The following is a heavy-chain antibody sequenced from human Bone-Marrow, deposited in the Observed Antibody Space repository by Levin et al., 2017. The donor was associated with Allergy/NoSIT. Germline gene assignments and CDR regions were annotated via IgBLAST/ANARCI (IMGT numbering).Heavy chain of an antibody. CDR1: GFTFSDYY. J-gene: IGHJ5*02. D-gene: IGHD3-22*01. V-gene: IGHV3-11*05. CDR2: ISSSGSYT. CDR3: ARVDFGNYIIDT. Sequence: GGSLRLSCSASGFTFSDYYMNWIRQAPGKGLEWVSYISSSGSYTNYADSVKGRFTISRDNAKNSLYLHMNSLRAEDTAVYYCARVDFGNYIIDTWGQGSLVTVSS.